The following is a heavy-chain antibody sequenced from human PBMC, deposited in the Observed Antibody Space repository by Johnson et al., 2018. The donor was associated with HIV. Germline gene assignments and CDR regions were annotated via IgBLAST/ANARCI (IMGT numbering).Heavy chain of an antibody. D-gene: IGHD7-27*01. Sequence: VQLVESGGGLVQPGGSLRLSCAASGFTFSSYAMTWVRQAPGKGLEWVSTISGRIGYADSVNGRFPISRDNAKNSLYLQMNSLRAEDTAVYYCAKDRVLGNQDDAFDMWGQGTMVTVSS. J-gene: IGHJ3*02. CDR3: AKDRVLGNQDDAFDM. CDR1: GFTFSSYA. CDR2: ISGRIG. V-gene: IGHV3-23*04.